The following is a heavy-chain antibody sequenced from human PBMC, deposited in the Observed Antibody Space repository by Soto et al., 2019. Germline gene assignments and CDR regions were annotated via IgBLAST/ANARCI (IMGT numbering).Heavy chain of an antibody. CDR3: ARSYSSGWYFTY. J-gene: IGHJ4*02. CDR1: GFTFSSFS. D-gene: IGHD6-19*01. V-gene: IGHV3-30-3*01. CDR2: ISYDGSNI. Sequence: PGGSLRLSCSASGFTFSSFSMHWVRQAPGKGLEWVTVISYDGSNIYYADSVKGRFTISRDNSKNTLYLQMNSLRAEDTAVYYCARSYSSGWYFTYWGQGTMVTVYS.